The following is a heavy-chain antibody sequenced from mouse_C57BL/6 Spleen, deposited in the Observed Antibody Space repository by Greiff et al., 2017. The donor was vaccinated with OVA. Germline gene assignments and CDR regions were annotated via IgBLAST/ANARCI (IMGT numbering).Heavy chain of an antibody. J-gene: IGHJ2*01. CDR2: IWRGGST. Sequence: VQGVESGPGLVQPSQSLSITCTVSGFSLTSYGVHWVRQSPGKGLEWLGVIWRGGSTDYNAAFMSRLSITKDNSKSQVFFKMNSLQADDTAIYYCAKNGGGKYYFDYWGQGTTLTVSS. CDR3: AKNGGGKYYFDY. CDR1: GFSLTSYG. V-gene: IGHV2-5*01.